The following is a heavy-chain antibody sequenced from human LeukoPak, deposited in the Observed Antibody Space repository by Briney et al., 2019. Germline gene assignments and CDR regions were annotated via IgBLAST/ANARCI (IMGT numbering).Heavy chain of an antibody. J-gene: IGHJ4*02. CDR3: ARGHYCSGGSCYFDY. CDR2: INPNSGGT. D-gene: IGHD2-15*01. V-gene: IGHV1-2*02. CDR1: GYTFTGYY. Sequence: ASVKVSCKASGYTFTGYYMHWVRQAPGQGLEWMGWINPNSGGTNCAQKFQGRVTMTRDTSIRTAYMELSRLRSDDTAVYYCARGHYCSGGSCYFDYWGQGTLVTVSS.